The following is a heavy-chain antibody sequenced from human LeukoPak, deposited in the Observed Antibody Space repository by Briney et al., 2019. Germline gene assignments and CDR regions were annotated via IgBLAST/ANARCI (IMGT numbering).Heavy chain of an antibody. V-gene: IGHV5-51*01. CDR2: IYPGDSTT. CDR3: ARLLARRPEVVVVVAAAP. J-gene: IGHJ5*02. D-gene: IGHD2-15*01. CDR1: GYRFISYW. Sequence: GESLKISCKGSGYRFISYWIGWVRPMPGRGLEWMGIIYPGDSTTRYSPSFQGQVTISADKSISTAYLQWGSLKASDTAMYYCARLLARRPEVVVVVAAAPWGQGTLVTVSS.